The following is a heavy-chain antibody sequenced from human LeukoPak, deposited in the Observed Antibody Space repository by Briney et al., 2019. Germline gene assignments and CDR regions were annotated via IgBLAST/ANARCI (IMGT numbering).Heavy chain of an antibody. CDR1: GFSFTSYG. D-gene: IGHD2-8*01. V-gene: IGHV3-23*01. CDR3: AKEEDGCTLSS. J-gene: IGHJ5*02. Sequence: PGGSLRLSCAASGFSFTSYGMSWVRQAPGKGLEWVSGISGGGGSTYYADSVKGRFTISRDNSKNTLYLQMNSLRAEDTAVYYCAKEEDGCTLSSWGQGTLVTVSS. CDR2: ISGGGGST.